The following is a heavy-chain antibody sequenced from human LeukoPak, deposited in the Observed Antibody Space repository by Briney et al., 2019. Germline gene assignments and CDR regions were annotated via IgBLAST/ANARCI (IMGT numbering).Heavy chain of an antibody. Sequence: SETLSLTCAVYGGSFSGYYWSWIRQPPGKGLEWIGEINHSGSTNYNPSLKSRVTISVDTSKNQFSLKLSSVTAADTAVYYCARGPRVRSYYYYYYMDVWGKGTTVTVSS. CDR1: GGSFSGYY. CDR3: ARGPRVRSYYYYYYMDV. V-gene: IGHV4-34*01. CDR2: INHSGST. D-gene: IGHD3-10*01. J-gene: IGHJ6*03.